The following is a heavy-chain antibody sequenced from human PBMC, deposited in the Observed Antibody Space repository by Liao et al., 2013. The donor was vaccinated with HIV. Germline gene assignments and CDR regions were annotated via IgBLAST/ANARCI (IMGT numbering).Heavy chain of an antibody. D-gene: IGHD6-13*01. V-gene: IGHV4-4*07. CDR3: ARGILGSSYGAYYYYMDV. CDR1: GGSISSYY. CDR2: IYTSGST. J-gene: IGHJ6*03. Sequence: QVQLQESGPGLVKPSETLSLTCYVSGGSISSYYWSWIRQPAGKGLEWIGRIYTSGSTNYNPSLKSRVTMSINTSKNQFSLKLSSVTAADTAVYYCARGILGSSYGAYYYYMDVWGKGTTVTVSS.